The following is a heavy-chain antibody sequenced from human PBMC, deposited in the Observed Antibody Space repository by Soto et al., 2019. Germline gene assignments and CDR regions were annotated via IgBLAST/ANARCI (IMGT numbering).Heavy chain of an antibody. CDR3: ASSSPSCPHYYGSGSSGMYV. J-gene: IGHJ6*02. CDR2: INAGNGNT. CDR1: GYTFTSYA. V-gene: IGHV1-3*01. Sequence: ASVKVSCKASGYTFTSYAMHWVRQAPGQRLEWMGWINAGNGNTKYSQKFQGRVTITRDTSASTAYMELSSLRSEDTAVYYCASSSPSCPHYYGSGSSGMYVWGQGTTVTVSS. D-gene: IGHD3-10*01.